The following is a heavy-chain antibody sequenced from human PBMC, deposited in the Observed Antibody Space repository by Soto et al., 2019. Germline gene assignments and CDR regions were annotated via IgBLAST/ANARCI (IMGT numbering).Heavy chain of an antibody. CDR3: ARVGGCCSSSSWFAYFDP. V-gene: IGHV3-21*01. J-gene: IGHJ4*01. Sequence: EVHLVQSGGGLVRPGGSLRLSCAASGFSFSTFGMMWIRQAPGKRLEWVSSISTGGSHIFYGDSVRGRFTIARDNAKTSLYLQIDSLRDEDTALYFCARVGGCCSSSSWFAYFDPWGPGILVTVAS. CDR1: GFSFSTFG. D-gene: IGHD2-2*01. CDR2: ISTGGSHI.